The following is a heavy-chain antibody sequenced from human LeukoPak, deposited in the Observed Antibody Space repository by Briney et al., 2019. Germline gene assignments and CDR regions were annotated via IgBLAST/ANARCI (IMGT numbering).Heavy chain of an antibody. CDR2: IYTSGST. V-gene: IGHV4-4*07. J-gene: IGHJ5*02. CDR1: GGSISTYY. D-gene: IGHD6-19*01. CDR3: ARGGSGRGYNWFDP. Sequence: SETLSLTCTVSGGSISTYYWNWDRQPAGKGLEWIGRIYTSGSTNNPPLKSRVTMSVDTSKNQFSLKLSSVTAADTAVYYCARGGSGRGYNWFDPWGQGTLVTVSS.